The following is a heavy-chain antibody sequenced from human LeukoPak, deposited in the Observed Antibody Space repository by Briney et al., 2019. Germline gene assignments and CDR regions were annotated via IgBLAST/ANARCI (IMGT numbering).Heavy chain of an antibody. Sequence: SETLSLTCAVYGGSFSGYYWSWIRQPPGKGLEWIGEINHSGSTNYNPSLQSRVTISVDTSKNQFSLKLSSVTAADTAVYYCAGQFDWLLYWGQGTLVTVSS. CDR2: INHSGST. CDR3: AGQFDWLLY. D-gene: IGHD3-9*01. J-gene: IGHJ4*02. CDR1: GGSFSGYY. V-gene: IGHV4-34*01.